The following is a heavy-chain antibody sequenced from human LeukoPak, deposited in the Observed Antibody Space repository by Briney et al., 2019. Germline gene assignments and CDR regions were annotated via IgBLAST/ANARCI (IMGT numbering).Heavy chain of an antibody. CDR3: ARDQDILTGYYNYYYHGMDV. CDR2: ISYDGSNK. J-gene: IGHJ6*02. Sequence: GGSLRLSCAASGFTFSSYAMHWVRQAPGKGLEWVAVISYDGSNKYYADSVKGRFTISRDNSKNTLYLQMNSLRAEDTAVYYCARDQDILTGYYNYYYHGMDVWGQGTTVTVSS. V-gene: IGHV3-30-3*01. CDR1: GFTFSSYA. D-gene: IGHD3-9*01.